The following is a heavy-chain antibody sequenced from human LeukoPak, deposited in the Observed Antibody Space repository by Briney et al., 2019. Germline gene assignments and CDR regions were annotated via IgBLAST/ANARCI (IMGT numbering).Heavy chain of an antibody. CDR3: AIVGEALDY. J-gene: IGHJ4*02. V-gene: IGHV1-2*02. CDR2: INPNSDGT. D-gene: IGHD4-17*01. Sequence: GASVKVSCKASGYTFTGYNMHWVRQAPGQGLEWMGWINPNSDGTKDAQNFQGRVTMTRDTSISTAYMELSRLRSDDTAVYYCAIVGEALDYWGQGTLVTVSS. CDR1: GYTFTGYN.